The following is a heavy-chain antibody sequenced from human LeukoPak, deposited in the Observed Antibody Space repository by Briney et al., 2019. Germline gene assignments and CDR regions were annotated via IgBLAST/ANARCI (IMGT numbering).Heavy chain of an antibody. J-gene: IGHJ5*02. CDR2: INHSGST. Sequence: SETLSLTCTVSGGAMSSYYWSWIRQPPGKGLEWIGEINHSGSTNYNPSLKSRVTISVDTSKNQFSLKLSSVTAADTAAYYCARGLGNSTNVAGNWFDPWGQGTLVTVSS. V-gene: IGHV4-34*01. CDR1: GGAMSSYY. CDR3: ARGLGNSTNVAGNWFDP. D-gene: IGHD1-1*01.